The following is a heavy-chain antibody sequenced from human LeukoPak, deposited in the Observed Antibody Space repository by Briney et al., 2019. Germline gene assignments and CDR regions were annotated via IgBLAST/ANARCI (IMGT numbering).Heavy chain of an antibody. D-gene: IGHD3-9*01. J-gene: IGHJ4*02. V-gene: IGHV3-23*01. CDR1: GFTFSSYA. Sequence: GGSLRLSCAASGFTFSSYAMSWVRQAPGKGLEWVSAISGSGGSTYYADSVKGRFTISRDNSKNTLYLQMNSLRAEDTAVYYCAKGGLPYDILTGYDYWGQGTLVTVSS. CDR3: AKGGLPYDILTGYDY. CDR2: ISGSGGST.